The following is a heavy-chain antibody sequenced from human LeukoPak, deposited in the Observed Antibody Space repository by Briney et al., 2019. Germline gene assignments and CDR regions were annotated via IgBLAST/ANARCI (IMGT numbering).Heavy chain of an antibody. J-gene: IGHJ3*02. CDR3: ARERPTGSYAFDI. CDR1: GFTFSSYW. CDR2: IKQDGSEK. Sequence: QSGGSLRLSCAASGFTFSSYWMSWVRQAPGKGLEWVANIKQDGSEKYYVDSVKGRFTISRDNAKNSLYLQMNSLRAEDTAVYHCARERPTGSYAFDIWGQGTMVTVSS. V-gene: IGHV3-7*03. D-gene: IGHD3-10*01.